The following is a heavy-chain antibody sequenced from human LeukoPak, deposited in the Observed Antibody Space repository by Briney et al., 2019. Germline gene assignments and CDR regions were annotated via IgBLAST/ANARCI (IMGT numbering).Heavy chain of an antibody. V-gene: IGHV4-38-2*02. CDR2: IHHSGST. J-gene: IGHJ4*02. Sequence: SETLSLTCTVSSYSISRGYYWGWIRQSPGEGLEWIGNIHHSGSTSYNPSLKSRVTISLDMSKNQFSLKLSSVTAADTAVYYCARGPPWILWFGELLSTNKYYFDYWGQGTLVTVSS. D-gene: IGHD3-10*01. CDR3: ARGPPWILWFGELLSTNKYYFDY. CDR1: SYSISRGYY.